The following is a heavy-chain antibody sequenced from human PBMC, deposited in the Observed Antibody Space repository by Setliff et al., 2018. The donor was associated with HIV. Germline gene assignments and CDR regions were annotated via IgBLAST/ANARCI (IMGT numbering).Heavy chain of an antibody. CDR3: ARWPTTASQYYYYYMDV. CDR1: GYTFTAYY. V-gene: IGHV1-2*02. CDR2: TNPNSGGT. Sequence: ASVKVSCKASGYTFTAYYMHWVRQAPGQGLEWMGWTNPNSGGTNYAQKFQGRVTMTSDTSISTAYMELFRLRSDDTAVYYCARWPTTASQYYYYYMDVWGKGTTVTVSS. D-gene: IGHD4-17*01. J-gene: IGHJ6*03.